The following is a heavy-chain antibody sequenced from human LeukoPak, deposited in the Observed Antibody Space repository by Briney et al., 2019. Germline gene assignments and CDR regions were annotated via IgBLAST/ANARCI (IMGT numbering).Heavy chain of an antibody. CDR3: ARGGRVRGVIETYYYYYYYYMDV. Sequence: GASVKVSCKASGYTFTGYYMHWVRQAPGQGLEWMGWINPNSGGTNYAQKFQGRVTMTRDTSISTAYMELSRLRSDDTAVYYCARGGRVRGVIETYYYYYYYYMDVWGKGTTVTVSS. J-gene: IGHJ6*03. V-gene: IGHV1-2*02. D-gene: IGHD3-10*01. CDR1: GYTFTGYY. CDR2: INPNSGGT.